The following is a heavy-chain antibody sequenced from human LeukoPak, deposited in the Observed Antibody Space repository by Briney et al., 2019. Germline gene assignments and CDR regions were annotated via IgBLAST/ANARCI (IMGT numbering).Heavy chain of an antibody. V-gene: IGHV3-23*01. Sequence: PGGSLRLSCAASGFTFSSYAMSWVRQAPGKGLEWVSAISGSGGSTYYADSVKGRFTISRDNSKNTLYLQMNSLRAEDTAVYYCAKVPSGFLAEPRYYFDYWGQGTLVTVSS. CDR3: AKVPSGFLAEPRYYFDY. CDR2: ISGSGGST. CDR1: GFTFSSYA. J-gene: IGHJ4*02. D-gene: IGHD3-3*01.